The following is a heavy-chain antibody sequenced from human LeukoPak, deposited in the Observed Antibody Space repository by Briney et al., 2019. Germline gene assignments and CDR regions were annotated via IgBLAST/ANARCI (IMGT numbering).Heavy chain of an antibody. CDR2: ISYDGSNK. CDR3: ARDHGSR. CDR1: GFTFSSYA. Sequence: GGSLRLSCAASGFTFSSYAMHWVRQAPGKGLEWVAVISYDGSNKYYADSVKGRFTISRDNAKNSLYLQINSLRAEDTAVYYCARDHGSRWGQGTLVTVSS. V-gene: IGHV3-30-3*01. D-gene: IGHD5-24*01. J-gene: IGHJ4*02.